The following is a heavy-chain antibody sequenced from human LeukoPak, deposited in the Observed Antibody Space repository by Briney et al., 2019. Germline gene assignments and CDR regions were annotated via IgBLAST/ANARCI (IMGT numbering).Heavy chain of an antibody. CDR2: INAGDGNT. Sequence: ASVKVSRKASGYTFTSYAIHWVRRASGQRLEWMGWINAGDGNTKYSQRFQGRVSITRDTSASTADMELSSLRSEDTAVYYCAREGRYGDYAGYWGQGTLVTVSS. CDR1: GYTFTSYA. CDR3: AREGRYGDYAGY. D-gene: IGHD4-17*01. J-gene: IGHJ4*02. V-gene: IGHV1-3*01.